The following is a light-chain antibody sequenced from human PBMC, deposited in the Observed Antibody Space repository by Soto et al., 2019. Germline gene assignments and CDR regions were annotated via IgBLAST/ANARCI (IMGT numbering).Light chain of an antibody. Sequence: EIVLTQSPATLSLSPGERATLSCRASQSIRNHLAWYQQKPGQAPRLLIYDASNRATDIPARFSGSGSVTDFTLTISSLEPEDFAVYYCQQRDTWPPFTFGPGTKVDIK. CDR2: DAS. CDR1: QSIRNH. CDR3: QQRDTWPPFT. J-gene: IGKJ3*01. V-gene: IGKV3-11*01.